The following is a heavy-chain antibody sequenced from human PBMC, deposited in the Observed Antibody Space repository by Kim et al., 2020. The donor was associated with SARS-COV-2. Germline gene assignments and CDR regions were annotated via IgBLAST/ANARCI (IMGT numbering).Heavy chain of an antibody. CDR3: ARDYYCSSTSCYLDYYGMDV. J-gene: IGHJ6*02. D-gene: IGHD2-2*01. CDR2: ISYDGSNK. V-gene: IGHV3-30*04. Sequence: GGSLRLSCAASGFTFSSYAMHWVRQAPGKGLEWVAVISYDGSNKYYADSVKGRFTISRDNSKNTLYLQMNSLRAEDTAVYYCARDYYCSSTSCYLDYYGMDVWSQGTTVTVSS. CDR1: GFTFSSYA.